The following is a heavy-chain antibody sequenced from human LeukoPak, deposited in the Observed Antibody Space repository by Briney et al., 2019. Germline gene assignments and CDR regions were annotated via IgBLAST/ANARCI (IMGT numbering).Heavy chain of an antibody. V-gene: IGHV1-69*13. J-gene: IGHJ6*03. D-gene: IGHD6-13*01. CDR2: IIPIFGTA. CDR3: ARGGVPQLGYYYYYMDV. Sequence: GASVKVSCKASGGTFSSYAISWVRQAPGQGLEWMGGIIPIFGTANYAQKFQGRVTITADESTSTAYMELSSLRSEDTAVYYCARGGVPQLGYYYYYMDVWGKGTTVTVSS. CDR1: GGTFSSYA.